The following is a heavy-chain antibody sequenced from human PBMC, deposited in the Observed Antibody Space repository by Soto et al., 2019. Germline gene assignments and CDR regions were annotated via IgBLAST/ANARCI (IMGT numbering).Heavy chain of an antibody. CDR1: GFTFINYP. CDR2: ITFNGDNT. V-gene: IGHV3-23*01. CDR3: TNSAFNGTPIPGAFEY. D-gene: IGHD2-8*01. J-gene: IGHJ4*02. Sequence: PGGSLRLSCAASGFTFINYPMTWVRQVPGKGLEWVSTITFNGDNTYYADSVKGRFTVSRDSSKDTLYLQMNGLRAEDTAVYYCTNSAFNGTPIPGAFEYWGQGTLVTVSS.